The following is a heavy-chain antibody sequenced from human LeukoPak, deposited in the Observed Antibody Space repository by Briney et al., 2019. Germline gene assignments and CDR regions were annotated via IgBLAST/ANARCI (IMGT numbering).Heavy chain of an antibody. Sequence: ASVKVSCKASGYTFTDYYIHWVRQAPGQGLEWMGWINPNSGATNYAQKLQGRVTMTKDTSIASSYMELTGLKSDDTAVYYCARGRRILGGPENAGDFFDFWGQGSLVTVSS. CDR3: ARGRRILGGPENAGDFFDF. CDR2: INPNSGAT. CDR1: GYTFTDYY. V-gene: IGHV1-2*02. J-gene: IGHJ4*01. D-gene: IGHD3-16*01.